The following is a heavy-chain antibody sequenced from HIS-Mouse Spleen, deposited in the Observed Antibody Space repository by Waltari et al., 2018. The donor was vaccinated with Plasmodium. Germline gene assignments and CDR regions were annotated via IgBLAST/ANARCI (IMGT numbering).Heavy chain of an antibody. Sequence: QVQLQQWGAGLLKPSETLSLTCAVYGGSFSGSSWSWIRQPPGKGLEWIGEINHSGSTNYNPSLKSRVTISVDTSKNQFSLKLSSVTAADTAVYYCASSGSGSYYYWGQGTLVTVSS. D-gene: IGHD3-10*01. CDR1: GGSFSGSS. J-gene: IGHJ4*02. CDR2: INHSGST. V-gene: IGHV4-34*01. CDR3: ASSGSGSYYY.